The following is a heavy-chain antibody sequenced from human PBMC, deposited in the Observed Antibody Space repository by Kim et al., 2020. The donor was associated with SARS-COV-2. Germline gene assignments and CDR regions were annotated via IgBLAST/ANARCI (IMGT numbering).Heavy chain of an antibody. CDR2: IKHKTDGGTT. D-gene: IGHD3-22*01. CDR3: TTDRLSEAKLSGSRGYYGDY. Sequence: GGSLRLSCAASGFTFSNAWMSWVRQAPGKGLEWVGRIKHKTDGGTTDYAAPVKGRFTISRDDSKNTLYLQMNSLKTEDTAVYYCTTDRLSEAKLSGSRGYYGDYWGPRTPGTASS. J-gene: IGHJ4*02. V-gene: IGHV3-15*01. CDR1: GFTFSNAW.